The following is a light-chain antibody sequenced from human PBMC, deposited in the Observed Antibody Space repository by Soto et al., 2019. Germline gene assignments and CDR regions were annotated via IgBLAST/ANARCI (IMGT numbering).Light chain of an antibody. CDR3: MQTLQTPT. J-gene: IGKJ1*01. CDR1: QNLLHSNGYIY. CDR2: LGS. V-gene: IGKV2-28*01. Sequence: DIVMTQSPLSLPVTPGEPASISCRSSQNLLHSNGYIYFDWYLQKPGQSPHLLIYLGSNRASGVPDRFSGRGSGTDFTLQISRVEAEDVGIYYCMQTLQTPTFGQGTKVDIK.